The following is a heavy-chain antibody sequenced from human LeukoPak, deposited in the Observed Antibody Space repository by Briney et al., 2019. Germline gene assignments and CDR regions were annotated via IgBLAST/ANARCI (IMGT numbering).Heavy chain of an antibody. CDR1: GGTFYSYA. J-gene: IGHJ6*03. D-gene: IGHD4-17*01. Sequence: AASVNVSCKASGGTFYSYAISWVRQAPGQGLEWMGGILPICGTANYAQKFQGRVTITTDESTSTAYMELSSLRSEDTAVYYCARNIYGDYPSPYYYYMDVWGKGTTVTVSS. V-gene: IGHV1-69*05. CDR2: ILPICGTA. CDR3: ARNIYGDYPSPYYYYMDV.